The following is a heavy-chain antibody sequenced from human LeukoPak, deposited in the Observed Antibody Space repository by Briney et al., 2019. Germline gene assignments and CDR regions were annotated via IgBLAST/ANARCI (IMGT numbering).Heavy chain of an antibody. J-gene: IGHJ5*02. D-gene: IGHD5/OR15-5a*01. CDR3: AKTIASLGSGARYFDP. V-gene: IGHV5-51*01. CDR2: MHPGESEI. Sequence: GESLRISCKASGYSFTNYWIAWARQKPGKGLEWMGIMHPGESEINYSPSFEGQVTISADTSISTAYLEWYSLKASDSAIYYCAKTIASLGSGARYFDPWGQGTMITVS. CDR1: GYSFTNYW.